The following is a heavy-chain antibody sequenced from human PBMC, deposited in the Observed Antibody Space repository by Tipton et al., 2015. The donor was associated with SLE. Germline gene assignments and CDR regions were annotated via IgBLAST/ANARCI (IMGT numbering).Heavy chain of an antibody. V-gene: IGHV4-31*03. CDR2: IYYSGST. CDR1: GGSFSSGAYY. CDR3: AGGVDFWSGLHWYFDL. D-gene: IGHD3-3*01. J-gene: IGHJ2*01. Sequence: TLSLTCNVSGGSFSSGAYYWSWIRQHPGKGLEWIGYIYYSGSTYYNPSLKSRVSMSVDTSKNQFSLKLTSLTAADTAVYYCAGGVDFWSGLHWYFDLWGRGTRVTVSA.